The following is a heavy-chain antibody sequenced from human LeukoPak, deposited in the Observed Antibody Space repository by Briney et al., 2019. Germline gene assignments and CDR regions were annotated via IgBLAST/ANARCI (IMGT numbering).Heavy chain of an antibody. V-gene: IGHV3-30-3*01. CDR3: ARENHGYNYYFDY. J-gene: IGHJ4*02. CDR2: ISYDGSNK. D-gene: IGHD5-24*01. Sequence: GGSLRPSCAASGFTFSSYAMHWVRQAPGKGLEWVAVISYDGSNKYYADSVKGRFTISRDNSKNTLYLQMNSLRAEDTAVYYCARENHGYNYYFDYWGQGTLVTVSS. CDR1: GFTFSSYA.